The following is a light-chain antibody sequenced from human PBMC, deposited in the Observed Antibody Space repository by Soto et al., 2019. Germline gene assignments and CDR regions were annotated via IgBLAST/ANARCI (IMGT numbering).Light chain of an antibody. V-gene: IGKV1-13*02. CDR2: DAS. CDR1: QGISSA. Sequence: QLTQSPSSLSASVGDRVTITCRASQGISSALAWYQQKPGKAPKLLIYDASSLESGVPSRFSGSGSGTDFTLTISSLQPEDFATYYCQQFNSYPLFGPGTKVDIK. CDR3: QQFNSYPL. J-gene: IGKJ3*01.